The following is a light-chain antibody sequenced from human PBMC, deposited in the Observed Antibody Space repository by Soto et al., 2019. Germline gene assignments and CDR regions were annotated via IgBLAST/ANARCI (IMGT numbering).Light chain of an antibody. CDR3: QQYNSDWVT. CDR1: QSISSW. V-gene: IGKV1-5*01. J-gene: IGKJ4*01. CDR2: DAS. Sequence: DIQMTQSPSTLSASVGDRVTITCRASQSISSWLAWYQQKPGKAPKLLIYDASSLESGVPSRFSGSGSGTEFTLTISSLQPDDFATYYCQQYNSDWVTLGGGTKVDIK.